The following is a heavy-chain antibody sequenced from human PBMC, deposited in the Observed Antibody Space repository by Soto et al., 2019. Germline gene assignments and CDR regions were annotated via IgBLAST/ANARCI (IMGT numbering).Heavy chain of an antibody. CDR3: ARTSDSDTSGYYYAY. D-gene: IGHD3-22*01. Sequence: GASVKVSCKASGGTFSTNAISWVRQAPGQGLEWMGGIIPIFGTANYAQKFQGRVTITADESTSTAYMELSSLRSEDTAVYYCARTSDSDTSGYYYAYWGQGTLVTVSS. CDR1: GGTFSTNA. CDR2: IIPIFGTA. J-gene: IGHJ4*02. V-gene: IGHV1-69*13.